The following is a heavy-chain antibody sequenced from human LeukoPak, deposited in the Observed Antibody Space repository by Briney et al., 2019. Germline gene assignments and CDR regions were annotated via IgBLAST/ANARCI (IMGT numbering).Heavy chain of an antibody. CDR1: GYTFTSNY. CDR2: IYPRDGST. D-gene: IGHD2-15*01. V-gene: IGHV1-46*01. Sequence: VASVKVSCKASGYTFTSNYIHWVRQAPGQGLEWMGMIYPRDGSTIYAQKFQGRVTMTRDTSTNTVYMELSSLRSEDTAMYYCARHGNAFAFWGQGTKVTVSS. J-gene: IGHJ3*01. CDR3: ARHGNAFAF.